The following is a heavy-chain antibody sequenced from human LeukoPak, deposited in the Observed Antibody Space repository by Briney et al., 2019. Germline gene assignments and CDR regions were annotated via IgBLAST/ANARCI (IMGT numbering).Heavy chain of an antibody. CDR1: GGSISSYY. CDR2: IYTSGST. J-gene: IGHJ2*01. CDR3: AGYGNYWDWYFDL. Sequence: SETLSLTCTVSGGSISSYYWSWIRQPPGKGLEWIGYIYTSGSTNYNPSLKSRVTISADTSKNQSSLRLTSVTAADTAVYYCAGYGNYWDWYFDLWGRGTLVTVSS. D-gene: IGHD4-11*01. V-gene: IGHV4-59*01.